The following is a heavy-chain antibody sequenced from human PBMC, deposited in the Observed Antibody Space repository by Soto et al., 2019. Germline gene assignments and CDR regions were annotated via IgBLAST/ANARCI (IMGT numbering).Heavy chain of an antibody. CDR2: VSGNGGRS. Sequence: EVQLLESGGGLAQPGGPLRLSCAASGFTFTNYAIHWVRQAPGKGLEWVSGVSGNGGRSYFADSVKGRFTISRDNSKNTVYLQMNSLRAEDTAIYYCAKDTTVTSPMYGMDVWGQGTTVTVSS. V-gene: IGHV3-23*01. J-gene: IGHJ6*02. D-gene: IGHD1-1*01. CDR3: AKDTTVTSPMYGMDV. CDR1: GFTFTNYA.